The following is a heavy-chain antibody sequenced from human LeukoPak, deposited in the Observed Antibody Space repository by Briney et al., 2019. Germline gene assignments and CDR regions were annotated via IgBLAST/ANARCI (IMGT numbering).Heavy chain of an antibody. CDR1: GYTFTSYG. CDR3: VSEGGY. CDR2: IDGGNGNT. D-gene: IGHD3-16*01. J-gene: IGHJ4*02. V-gene: IGHV1-3*01. Sequence: ASVKVSCKASGYTFTSYGISWVRQAPGQRLEWMGCIDGGNGNTKYSQKFQGRVTITRDTSASTAYMDLSRLGSEDTAVYYCVSEGGYWGQGTLVTVSS.